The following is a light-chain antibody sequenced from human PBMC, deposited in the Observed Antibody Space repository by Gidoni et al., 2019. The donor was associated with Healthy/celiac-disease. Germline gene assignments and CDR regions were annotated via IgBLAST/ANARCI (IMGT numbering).Light chain of an antibody. CDR1: QSVSSY. V-gene: IGKV3-11*01. J-gene: IGKJ3*01. Sequence: VFTQSPATLSLSPGERATLSCRASQSVSSYLAWYQQKPGQAPRLLIYDASNRATGIPARFSGSGSGTDFTLTISSLEPEDFAVYYCQQRSNWPPFTFGRGTKVDIK. CDR3: QQRSNWPPFT. CDR2: DAS.